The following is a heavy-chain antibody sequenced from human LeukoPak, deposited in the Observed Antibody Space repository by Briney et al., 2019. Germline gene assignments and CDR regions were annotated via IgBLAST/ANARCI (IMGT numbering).Heavy chain of an antibody. J-gene: IGHJ4*02. Sequence: GASVKVSCKASGYTFTSYAMHWVRQAPGQRLEWMGWTNAGNGNTKYSQKFQGRVTITRDTSASTAYMELSSLRSEDTAVYYCARAQTYYDFWSGYYTWGQGTLVTVSS. CDR1: GYTFTSYA. D-gene: IGHD3-3*01. CDR3: ARAQTYYDFWSGYYT. CDR2: TNAGNGNT. V-gene: IGHV1-3*01.